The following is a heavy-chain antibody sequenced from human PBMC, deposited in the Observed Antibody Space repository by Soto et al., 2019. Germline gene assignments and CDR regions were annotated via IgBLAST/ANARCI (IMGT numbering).Heavy chain of an antibody. D-gene: IGHD6-13*01. CDR3: AAPTAAAPHTRYFYP. J-gene: IGHJ5*02. CDR1: GFAFSNFA. CDR2: IGSGSRGT. Sequence: GGSLRLSCAASGFAFSNFAMSWVRQAPGKGLEWVSAIGSGSRGTHYAESVEDRFTISRDDSKNTLYLQLNSLTAADTAVYYCAAPTAAAPHTRYFYPWGQRTPVSASS. V-gene: IGHV3-23*01.